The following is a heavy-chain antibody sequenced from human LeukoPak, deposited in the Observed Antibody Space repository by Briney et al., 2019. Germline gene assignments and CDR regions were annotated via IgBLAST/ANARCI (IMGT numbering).Heavy chain of an antibody. CDR3: ARDRLHYGEYEKTFDY. CDR2: ISYDGSNK. J-gene: IGHJ4*02. V-gene: IGHV3-30*04. Sequence: GGSLRLSCAAPGFTFSSYAMHWVRQAPGKGLEWVAVISYDGSNKYYADSVKGRFTISRDNSKNTLYLQMNSLRAEDTAVYYCARDRLHYGEYEKTFDYWGQGTLVSVSS. D-gene: IGHD4-17*01. CDR1: GFTFSSYA.